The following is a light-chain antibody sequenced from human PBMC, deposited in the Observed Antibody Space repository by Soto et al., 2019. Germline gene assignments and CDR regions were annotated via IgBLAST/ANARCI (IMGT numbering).Light chain of an antibody. Sequence: QSVLTQPASVSGSPGHSITISCTGTSSDVGGYNYVSWYQQHPGKAPKLMIYDVSNRPSGVSNRFSGSKSGNTASLTISGLQAEDEADYYCSSYTSRSTLYVFGTGTKVT. CDR3: SSYTSRSTLYV. CDR1: SSDVGGYNY. CDR2: DVS. V-gene: IGLV2-14*01. J-gene: IGLJ1*01.